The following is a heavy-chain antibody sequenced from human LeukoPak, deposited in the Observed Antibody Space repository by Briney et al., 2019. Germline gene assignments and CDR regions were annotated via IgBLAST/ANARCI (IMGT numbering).Heavy chain of an antibody. CDR3: ARIHPYYYGSGSYLMGYYYFGMDV. V-gene: IGHV3-48*03. CDR1: GFTFSSYD. J-gene: IGHJ6*02. Sequence: GGSLRLSCAVSGFTFSSYDMNWVRQAPGKGLEWISYISGSGSTIYDADSVKGQFTVSRDNAKNSLHLQMNSLRAEDTAVYYCARIHPYYYGSGSYLMGYYYFGMDVWGQGTTVTVSS. D-gene: IGHD3-10*01. CDR2: ISGSGSTI.